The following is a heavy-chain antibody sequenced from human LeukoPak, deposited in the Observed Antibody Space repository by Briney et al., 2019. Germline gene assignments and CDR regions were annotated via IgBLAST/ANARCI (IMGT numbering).Heavy chain of an antibody. J-gene: IGHJ4*02. V-gene: IGHV4-39*01. CDR2: IYYSGST. CDR3: ARLLLWFGELLFGYLDY. Sequence: KPSETLSLTCTVSGGSISSSSYYWGWIRQPPGKGLEWIGSIYYSGSTYYNPSLKSRVTISVDTSKNQFSLKLSSVTAADTAVYYCARLLLWFGELLFGYLDYWGQGTLVTVSS. D-gene: IGHD3-10*01. CDR1: GGSISSSSYY.